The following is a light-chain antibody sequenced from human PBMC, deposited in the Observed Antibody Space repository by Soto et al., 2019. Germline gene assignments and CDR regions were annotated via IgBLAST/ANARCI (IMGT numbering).Light chain of an antibody. CDR2: RVY. CDR1: QSISKNY. Sequence: EIVLTQSPGTVSLSPGERATLSCRASQSISKNYLTWYQQKPGQAPRLLIYRVYNRATGIPDRFSGSGSGTDFTLTISTLEPEDFAVYFCQQHGSSPWTFGQGTKVEI. J-gene: IGKJ1*01. V-gene: IGKV3-20*01. CDR3: QQHGSSPWT.